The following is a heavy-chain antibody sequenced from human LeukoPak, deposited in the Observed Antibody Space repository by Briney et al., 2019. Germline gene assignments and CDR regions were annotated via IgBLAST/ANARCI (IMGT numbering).Heavy chain of an antibody. CDR2: FGTRSTSV. V-gene: IGHV3-21*01. J-gene: IGHJ4*02. CDR1: GFTFSGYS. CDR3: AREVSEGFDF. D-gene: IGHD3-22*01. Sequence: GGSLRLSCTASGFTFSGYSMNWIRQAPGKGLEWVSSFGTRSTSVYHAGSVKGRFAISRDNAKNSLYLQMNSLRAEDTALYYCAREVSEGFDFWGQGTPVTVSS.